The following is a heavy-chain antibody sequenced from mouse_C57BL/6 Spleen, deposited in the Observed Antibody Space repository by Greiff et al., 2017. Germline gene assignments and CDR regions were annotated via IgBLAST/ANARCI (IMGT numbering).Heavy chain of an antibody. Sequence: VQLQQSGPELVKPGASVKISCKASGYSFTGYYMNWVKQSPEKSLEWIGVINPSTGGTTYNQKFKAKATMTVDKSSSTAYMQLKSLTSDDSAVYYCARGELREYDFDYWGQGTTLTVSS. CDR3: ARGELREYDFDY. V-gene: IGHV1-42*01. CDR2: INPSTGGT. J-gene: IGHJ2*01. D-gene: IGHD1-1*01. CDR1: GYSFTGYY.